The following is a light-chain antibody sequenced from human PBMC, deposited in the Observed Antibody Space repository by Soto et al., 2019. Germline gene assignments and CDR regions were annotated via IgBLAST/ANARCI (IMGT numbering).Light chain of an antibody. CDR3: QQYNNWPPP. CDR1: QSVSSN. J-gene: IGKJ1*01. V-gene: IGKV3-15*01. CDR2: GAS. Sequence: EIVMTQSPATLSVSPGERATLSCRASQSVSSNLAWYQQKPGQAPRFLIYGASTRATGIPARFSGSGSGTEFTLTISSLQSEDFAVYYCQQYNNWPPPFGQGTKVEIK.